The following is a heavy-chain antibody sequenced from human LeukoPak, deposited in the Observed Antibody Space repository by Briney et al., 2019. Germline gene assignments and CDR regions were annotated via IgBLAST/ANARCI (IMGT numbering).Heavy chain of an antibody. CDR2: ISDSGSGI. Sequence: GGSLRLSCAASGFTFSSYGMHWVRQAPGRGLEWVSYISDSGSGIYYAESVRGRFTVSRDNAQNSLYLQMNSLRAEDTAVYYCARVSYGDSGYFDYWGQGTLVTVSS. CDR1: GFTFSSYG. CDR3: ARVSYGDSGYFDY. J-gene: IGHJ4*02. D-gene: IGHD4-17*01. V-gene: IGHV3-48*04.